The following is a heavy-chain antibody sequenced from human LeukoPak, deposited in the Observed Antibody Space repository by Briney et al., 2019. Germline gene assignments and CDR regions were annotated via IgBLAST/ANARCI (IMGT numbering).Heavy chain of an antibody. CDR2: IKSKTDGGTT. D-gene: IGHD1-26*01. CDR3: TTDPIVGAHYCYYYMDV. J-gene: IGHJ6*03. Sequence: PGGSLRLSCAASGFTFSNAWMSWVRQAPGKGLEWVGRIKSKTDGGTTDYAAPVKGRFTISRDDSKNTLYLQMNSLKTEDTAVYYCTTDPIVGAHYCYYYMDVWGKGTTVTVSS. CDR1: GFTFSNAW. V-gene: IGHV3-15*01.